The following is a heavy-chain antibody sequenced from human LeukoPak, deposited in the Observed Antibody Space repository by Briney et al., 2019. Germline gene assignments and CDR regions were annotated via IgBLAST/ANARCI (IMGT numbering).Heavy chain of an antibody. J-gene: IGHJ4*02. Sequence: ASVKVSCKASGGTFSSYAISWVRQAPGQGLEWMGWISAYNGNTNYAQKLQGRVTMTTDTSTSTAYMELRSLRSDDTAVYYCAVTLRGYSSGWYQDLYDYWGQGTLVTVSS. V-gene: IGHV1-18*01. CDR1: GGTFSSYA. CDR3: AVTLRGYSSGWYQDLYDY. D-gene: IGHD6-19*01. CDR2: ISAYNGNT.